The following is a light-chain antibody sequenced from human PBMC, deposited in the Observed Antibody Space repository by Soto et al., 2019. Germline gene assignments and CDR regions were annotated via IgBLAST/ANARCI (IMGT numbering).Light chain of an antibody. J-gene: IGKJ1*01. CDR3: QQYNNWPPT. V-gene: IGKV3D-15*01. CDR2: GAS. Sequence: EIVMTQSPATLSVSPGEKATLSCRASQSVSGNLAWYQQKPGQAPRLLIYGASTRATGIPARFSGSGSGTEFTLTISSLQSEEFAVYYWQQYNNWPPTFVQGTKVEIK. CDR1: QSVSGN.